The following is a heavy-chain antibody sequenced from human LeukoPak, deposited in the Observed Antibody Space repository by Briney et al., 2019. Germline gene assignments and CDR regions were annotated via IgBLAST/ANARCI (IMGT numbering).Heavy chain of an antibody. CDR3: AGEAHCSGGNCYSWDYYGMDV. V-gene: IGHV3-30-3*01. Sequence: GRSLRLSCAASGFTFSSYAMHWVRQAPGKGLEWVAVISYDGSNKYYADSVKGRFTISRDNSKNTLYLQMNSLRAEDTAVYYCAGEAHCSGGNCYSWDYYGMDVWGQGTTVTVS. D-gene: IGHD2-15*01. J-gene: IGHJ6*02. CDR1: GFTFSSYA. CDR2: ISYDGSNK.